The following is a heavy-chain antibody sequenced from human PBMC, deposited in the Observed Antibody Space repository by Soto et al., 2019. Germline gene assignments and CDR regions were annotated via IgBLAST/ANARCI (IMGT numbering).Heavy chain of an antibody. V-gene: IGHV1-46*01. Sequence: ASVKVSCKASGYTFTSYYMHWVRQAPGQGLEWMGIINPSGGSTSYAQKFQGRVTMTRDTSTSTVYMEMSSLRYEHTAVYYCARSAFWSGTPSDHCGHGTLVTVS. J-gene: IGHJ4*01. D-gene: IGHD3-3*01. CDR1: GYTFTSYY. CDR3: ARSAFWSGTPSDH. CDR2: INPSGGST.